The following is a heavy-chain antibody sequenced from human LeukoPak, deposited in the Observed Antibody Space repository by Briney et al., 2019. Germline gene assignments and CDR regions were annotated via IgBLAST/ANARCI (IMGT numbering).Heavy chain of an antibody. J-gene: IGHJ4*02. CDR3: AKDSHPELPGAFDY. V-gene: IGHV3-43D*03. Sequence: GGSLRLSCAASGFTFDDYATHWVRQAPGKGLEWVSLISWDGGSTYYADSVKGRFTISRDNSKNSLYLQMNSLRAEDTALYYCAKDSHPELPGAFDYWGQGTLVTVSS. CDR2: ISWDGGST. CDR1: GFTFDDYA. D-gene: IGHD1-14*01.